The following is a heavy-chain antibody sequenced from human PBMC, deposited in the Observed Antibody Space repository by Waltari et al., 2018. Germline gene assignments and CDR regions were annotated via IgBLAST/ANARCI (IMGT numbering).Heavy chain of an antibody. J-gene: IGHJ4*02. CDR3: AKGTERYGGWAPIFDS. D-gene: IGHD6-19*01. Sequence: EVHLLESGGDLVQTGGSLRLSCAASGFAFSNSAMSWVRQAPGKGLEWVSVISTSGGSAKDADSVQGRFTISRDNSKKTLHLQMNSLRVEDTAVYYCAKGTERYGGWAPIFDSWGQGTQVTVSS. V-gene: IGHV3-23*01. CDR1: GFAFSNSA. CDR2: ISTSGGSA.